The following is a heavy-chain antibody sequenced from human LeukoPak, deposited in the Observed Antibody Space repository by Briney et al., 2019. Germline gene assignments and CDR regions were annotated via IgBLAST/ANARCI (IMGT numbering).Heavy chain of an antibody. CDR1: GFSFNTYS. V-gene: IGHV3-21*01. CDR3: VGSFDY. J-gene: IGHJ4*02. Sequence: GGSLRLSCAASGFSFNTYSMNWVRQAPGRGLEWVSSISSSSTYIYYTESVQGRFTISRDNAQNSLYLQMNSLRAEDTAVYYCVGSFDYWGQGTLVTVSS. D-gene: IGHD6-6*01. CDR2: ISSSSTYI.